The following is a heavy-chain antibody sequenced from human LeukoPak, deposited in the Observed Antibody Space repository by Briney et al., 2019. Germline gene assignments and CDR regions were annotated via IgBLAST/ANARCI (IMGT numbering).Heavy chain of an antibody. D-gene: IGHD3-3*01. CDR2: INPSGGRT. Sequence: ASVKVSCKASGYTFTSDYIHWVRQAPGQGLEWLGIINPSGGRTTYGQNFQGRVTMTRDTSTSTVYMELSSLRSEDTAVYYCARGSRFLDYWGQGALVTVSS. V-gene: IGHV1-46*01. J-gene: IGHJ4*02. CDR1: GYTFTSDY. CDR3: ARGSRFLDY.